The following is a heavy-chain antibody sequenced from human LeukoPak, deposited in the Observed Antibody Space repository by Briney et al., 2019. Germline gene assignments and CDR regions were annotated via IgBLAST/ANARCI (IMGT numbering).Heavy chain of an antibody. CDR1: GFIFSNYG. CDR3: ARDGSSGWRGSDY. Sequence: GRSLRLSFTASGFIFSNYGMHWVRPAPGKGLEWVAVIWYDGGIKYYADSVKGRFTISRDNAKNTLYLQVDSLRDGDTGLYYCARDGSSGWRGSDYWGQGTLVTVSS. J-gene: IGHJ4*02. CDR2: IWYDGGIK. D-gene: IGHD6-19*01. V-gene: IGHV3-33*01.